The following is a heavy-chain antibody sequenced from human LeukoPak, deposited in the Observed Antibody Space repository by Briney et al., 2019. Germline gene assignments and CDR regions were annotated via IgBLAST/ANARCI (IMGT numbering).Heavy chain of an antibody. CDR3: ARGRVDILTGRDYYYYGMDV. J-gene: IGHJ6*04. CDR2: INNSGST. D-gene: IGHD3-9*01. Sequence: SETLSLTCAVSGGSFSGYYWSWIRQPPGKGLEWIGEINNSGSTNYNPSPKSRVTISVDTSKNQFSLKLSSVTAADTAVYYCARGRVDILTGRDYYYYGMDVWGKGTTVTVSS. V-gene: IGHV4-34*01. CDR1: GGSFSGYY.